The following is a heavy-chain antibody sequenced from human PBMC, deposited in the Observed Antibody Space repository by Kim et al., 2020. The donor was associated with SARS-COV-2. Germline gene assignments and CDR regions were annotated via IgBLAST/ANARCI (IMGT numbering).Heavy chain of an antibody. D-gene: IGHD3-10*01. CDR2: INAGNGNT. CDR1: GYTFTSYA. Sequence: ASVKVSCKASGYTFTSYAMHWVRQAPGQRLEWMGWINAGNGNTKYSQKFQGRVTITRDTSASTAYMELSSLRSEDTAVYYCASSTPTTMVRGVIIPNKSRAGYYYYGMDVWGQGTTVTVSS. V-gene: IGHV1-3*01. CDR3: ASSTPTTMVRGVIIPNKSRAGYYYYGMDV. J-gene: IGHJ6*02.